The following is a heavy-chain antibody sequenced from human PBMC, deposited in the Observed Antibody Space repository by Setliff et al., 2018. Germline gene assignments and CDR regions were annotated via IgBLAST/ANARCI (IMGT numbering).Heavy chain of an antibody. CDR1: GFSISSGYY. V-gene: IGHV4-38-2*01. J-gene: IGHJ6*03. CDR3: ATRKSSGRLYYMDV. CDR2: IHHSGKA. D-gene: IGHD1-26*01. Sequence: SETLSLTCAVSGFSISSGYYWGWIRQPPGKGLEWIVNIHHSGKAYYNPSLKSRVTMSGDTSKNQVSLRLSSVTAADTAVYYCATRKSSGRLYYMDVWGKGTTVTSP.